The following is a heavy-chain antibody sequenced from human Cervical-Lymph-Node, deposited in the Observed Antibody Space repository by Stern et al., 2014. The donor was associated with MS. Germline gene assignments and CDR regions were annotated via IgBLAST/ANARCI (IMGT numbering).Heavy chain of an antibody. CDR2: ISWNSDTV. Sequence: EVQLEESGGGLVQPGRSLRLSCAASGFTFDDYAMHWVRQAPGKGLEWVSGISWNSDTVGYADSVKGRFTLSRDNAKNSLYLQMNSLRAEDTALYYCAKDLAAVQLWPDNWGQGTLVTVSS. CDR3: AKDLAAVQLWPDN. D-gene: IGHD5-18*01. V-gene: IGHV3-9*01. CDR1: GFTFDDYA. J-gene: IGHJ4*02.